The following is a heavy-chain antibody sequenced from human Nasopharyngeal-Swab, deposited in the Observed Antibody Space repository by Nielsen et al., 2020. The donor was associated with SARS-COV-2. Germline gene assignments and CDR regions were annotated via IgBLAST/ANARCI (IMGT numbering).Heavy chain of an antibody. V-gene: IGHV3-33*01. CDR2: IWYGGSNK. J-gene: IGHJ4*02. CDR3: ARDGDILTGLSLDY. D-gene: IGHD3-9*01. Sequence: PGKGLEWVAIIWYGGSNKYYADSVKDRFTISRDNSKNTLYLQMNSLRAEDTAVYYCARDGDILTGLSLDYWGQGTLVTVSS.